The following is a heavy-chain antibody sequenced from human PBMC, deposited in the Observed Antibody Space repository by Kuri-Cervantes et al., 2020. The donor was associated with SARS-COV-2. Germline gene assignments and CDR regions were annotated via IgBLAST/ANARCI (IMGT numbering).Heavy chain of an antibody. CDR1: GFTFSSYS. CDR2: ISSSSSTI. V-gene: IGHV3-48*01. Sequence: LSLTCAASGFTFSSYSMNWVRQAPGKGLEWVSYISSSSSTIYYADSVKGRFTISRDNSKNTLYLQMNSLRAEDTAVYYCAREGVGATTDNAFDIWGQGTMVTVS. CDR3: AREGVGATTDNAFDI. J-gene: IGHJ3*02. D-gene: IGHD1-26*01.